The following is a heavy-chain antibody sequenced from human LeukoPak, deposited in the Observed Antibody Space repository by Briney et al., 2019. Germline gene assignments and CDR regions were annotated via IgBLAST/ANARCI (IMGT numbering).Heavy chain of an antibody. D-gene: IGHD4-23*01. CDR2: IYAGGNT. CDR1: GLSVGTNY. CDR3: VGGHDLEFEF. J-gene: IGHJ5*01. Sequence: PGPSLRLSCAASGLSVGTNYMTWVRHPPGKGLEWASMIYAGGNTYYRDSVKARFTISRDSSKNTVFLHMSGLRDDDTAVYYCVGGHDLEFEFWGQGTLVIVSS. V-gene: IGHV3-53*01.